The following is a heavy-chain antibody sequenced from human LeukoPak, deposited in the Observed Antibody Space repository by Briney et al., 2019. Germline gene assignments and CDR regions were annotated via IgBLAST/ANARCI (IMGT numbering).Heavy chain of an antibody. D-gene: IGHD3-16*01. J-gene: IGHJ4*02. Sequence: PGGYLRLSCAASGFTFSDYYMSWIRQAPGKGLEWVSYISSSSSYTNYADSVKGRFTISRDNAKNSLYLQMNSLRAEDTAVYYCARLIIVATNFDYWGQGTLVTVSS. CDR1: GFTFSDYY. V-gene: IGHV3-11*06. CDR2: ISSSSSYT. CDR3: ARLIIVATNFDY.